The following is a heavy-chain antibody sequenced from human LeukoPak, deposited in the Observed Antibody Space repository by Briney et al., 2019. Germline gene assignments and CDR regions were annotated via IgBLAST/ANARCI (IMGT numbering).Heavy chain of an antibody. CDR2: ISRSGSTI. J-gene: IGHJ4*02. D-gene: IGHD6-19*01. CDR3: AREIAVAGTKVSFDY. V-gene: IGHV3-11*04. CDR1: GFTFSNAW. Sequence: PGGSLRLSCAASGFTFSNAWMSWVRQAPGKGLEWVSYISRSGSTIYYADSVKGRFTISRDNAKNSLYLQMNSLRAEDTAVYYCAREIAVAGTKVSFDYWGQGTLVTVSS.